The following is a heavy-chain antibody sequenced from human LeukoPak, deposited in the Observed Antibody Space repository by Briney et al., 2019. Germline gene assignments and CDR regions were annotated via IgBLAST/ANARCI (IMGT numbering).Heavy chain of an antibody. Sequence: GGSLRLSCAASGFTFSSYEMNWVRQAPGKGLEWVSYISSSGSTIYYADSVKGRFTISRDNAKNSLYLQMNSLRAEDTAVYYCARSPSGIAAGTDWFDPWGQGTLVTVSS. CDR2: ISSSGSTI. CDR1: GFTFSSYE. J-gene: IGHJ5*02. D-gene: IGHD6-13*01. CDR3: ARSPSGIAAGTDWFDP. V-gene: IGHV3-48*03.